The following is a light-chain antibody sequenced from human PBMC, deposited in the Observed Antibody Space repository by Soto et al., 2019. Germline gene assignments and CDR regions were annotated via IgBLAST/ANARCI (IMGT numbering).Light chain of an antibody. CDR2: DAS. V-gene: IGKV3-15*01. Sequence: VVSKSLSPRSVSTRERATLPCRASQSVSSNLAWYQQKPGQAPRLLIYDASTRATGIPARFSGSGSGTEFTLTISILQSEDFAVYYSKLYTNRPHPFGGGTKVAIK. CDR1: QSVSSN. CDR3: KLYTNRPHP. J-gene: IGKJ4*01.